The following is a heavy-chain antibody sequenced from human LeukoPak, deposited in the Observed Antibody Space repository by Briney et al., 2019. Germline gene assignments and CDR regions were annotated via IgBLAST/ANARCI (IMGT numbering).Heavy chain of an antibody. J-gene: IGHJ5*02. CDR2: MNPNSGNT. Sequence: ASVKVSCKASGYTFTSYDINWVRQATGQGLEWMGWMNPNSGNTGYAQKFQGRVTMTRNTSISTAYMELSSLRSGDTAVYYCARVSGIQLWLRPRLDPWGQGTLVTVSS. D-gene: IGHD5-18*01. CDR1: GYTFTSYD. CDR3: ARVSGIQLWLRPRLDP. V-gene: IGHV1-8*01.